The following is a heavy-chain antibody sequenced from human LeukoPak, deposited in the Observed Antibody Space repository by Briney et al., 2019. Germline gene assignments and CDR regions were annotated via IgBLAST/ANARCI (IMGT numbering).Heavy chain of an antibody. Sequence: PGRSLRLSCAASGFTFDDYAMHWVRHAPGKGLEWVSGISWNSGSIGYADSVKGRFTISRDNAKNSLYLQMNSLRAEDTALYYCAKDSYYDSSGYYLLPPTFDYWGQGTLVTVSS. V-gene: IGHV3-9*01. D-gene: IGHD3-22*01. CDR3: AKDSYYDSSGYYLLPPTFDY. J-gene: IGHJ4*02. CDR2: ISWNSGSI. CDR1: GFTFDDYA.